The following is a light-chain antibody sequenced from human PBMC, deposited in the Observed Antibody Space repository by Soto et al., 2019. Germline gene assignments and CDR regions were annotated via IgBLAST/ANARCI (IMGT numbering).Light chain of an antibody. CDR1: QDISNY. CDR2: DAS. J-gene: IGKJ3*01. V-gene: IGKV1-39*01. CDR3: QQTYNTPFT. Sequence: DIQMTQSPSSLSASVGDRVTITCQASQDISNYLNWYQQKPGKAPKLLSYDASNLKTGVPSRFSGRGSGTDFTLTINSLQPEDFATYYCQQTYNTPFTFGPGTKVDIK.